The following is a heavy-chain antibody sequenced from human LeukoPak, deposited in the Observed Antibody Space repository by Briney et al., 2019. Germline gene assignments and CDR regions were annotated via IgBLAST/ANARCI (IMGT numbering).Heavy chain of an antibody. CDR1: DYSISSGYY. Sequence: SETLSLTCAVSDYSISSGYYWGWIRHPPGKGLEWIGTIYHSGSTYYSPSLNSRVTISVDTSKNQFSLKLSSVTAADTVVYYCARHLSQRRGGFDPWGQGTLVTVSS. D-gene: IGHD3-16*01. CDR2: IYHSGST. V-gene: IGHV4-38-2*01. J-gene: IGHJ5*02. CDR3: ARHLSQRRGGFDP.